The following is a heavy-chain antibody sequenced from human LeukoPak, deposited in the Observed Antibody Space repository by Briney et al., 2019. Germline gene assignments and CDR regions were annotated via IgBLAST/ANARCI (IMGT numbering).Heavy chain of an antibody. Sequence: PSQTLSLTCTVSGGSISSGSYYWSWIRQPAGKGLERIGRIYTSGSTNYNPSLKSRVTISVDTSKNQFSLKLSSVTAADTAVYYCARDLGDYSLDYWGQGTLVTVSS. CDR3: ARDLGDYSLDY. CDR1: GGSISSGSYY. J-gene: IGHJ4*02. CDR2: IYTSGST. D-gene: IGHD2-15*01. V-gene: IGHV4-61*02.